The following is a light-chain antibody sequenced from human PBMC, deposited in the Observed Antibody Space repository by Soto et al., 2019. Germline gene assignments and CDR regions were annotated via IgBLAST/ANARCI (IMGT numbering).Light chain of an antibody. V-gene: IGLV2-23*01. CDR2: EGS. Sequence: QSALTQPASVSGSPGQSITISCTGTSSDVGSYNLVSWYQQHPGKAPKLMIYEGSKRPSGVSNRFSGSKSGNTASLTISGLQAEDEADYYCSSYAGTNNYVFGTGTKVTVL. CDR3: SSYAGTNNYV. J-gene: IGLJ1*01. CDR1: SSDVGSYNL.